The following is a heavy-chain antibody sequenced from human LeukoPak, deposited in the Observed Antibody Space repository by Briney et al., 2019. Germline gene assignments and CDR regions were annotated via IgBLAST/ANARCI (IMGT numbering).Heavy chain of an antibody. V-gene: IGHV3-7*01. CDR2: IKQDGSEK. D-gene: IGHD5-18*01. CDR3: ARDQWIQLHYYYYMDV. Sequence: GGSLRLSCAASGFTFSSYWMSWVRQAPGKGLEWVANIKQDGSEKYYVDSVKGRFTISRDNAKNSLYLQMNSLRAEDTAVYYCARDQWIQLHYYYYMDVWGKGTTVTVSS. CDR1: GFTFSSYW. J-gene: IGHJ6*03.